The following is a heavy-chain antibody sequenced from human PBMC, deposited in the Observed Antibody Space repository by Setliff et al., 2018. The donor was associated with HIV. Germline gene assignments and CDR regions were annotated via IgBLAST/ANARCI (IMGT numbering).Heavy chain of an antibody. CDR2: ISHSGST. CDR3: ARDQSDYNVLTGFGDFDY. D-gene: IGHD3-9*01. J-gene: IGHJ4*01. CDR1: GGSISSYY. V-gene: IGHV4-59*12. Sequence: PSETLSLTCTVSGGSISSYYWSWIRQPPGKGLEWIGTISHSGSTHYNSPLQGRISISIDTSKNQFSLTLTSVTAADTAMYYCARDQSDYNVLTGFGDFDYWGHGTLVTVSS.